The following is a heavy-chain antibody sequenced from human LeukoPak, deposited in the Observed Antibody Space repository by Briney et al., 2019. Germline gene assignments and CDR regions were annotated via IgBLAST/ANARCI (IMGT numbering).Heavy chain of an antibody. V-gene: IGHV4-38-2*02. D-gene: IGHD2-2*01. CDR1: GDSISSGYY. Sequence: PSETLSLTCSVSGDSISSGYYWGWIRQSPGKGLEWIGNIYHSGSTNYNPSLHRRVTMSVDKSKSQFSLRLMSVTAADTAVYYCAKGVKCSSHSCDAFDPWGQGTPVIVSS. CDR2: IYHSGST. J-gene: IGHJ5*02. CDR3: AKGVKCSSHSCDAFDP.